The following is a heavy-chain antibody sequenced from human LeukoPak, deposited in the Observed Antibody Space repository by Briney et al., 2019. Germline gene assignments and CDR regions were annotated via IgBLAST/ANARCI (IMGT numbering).Heavy chain of an antibody. CDR2: INPNSGGT. D-gene: IGHD2-2*01. J-gene: IGHJ5*02. CDR3: VRDRGGYCSRANCRAGRFDP. CDR1: QYTFTGYY. V-gene: IGHV1-2*06. Sequence: EASVKVSCKASQYTFTGYYMHWVRQAPGQGLEWMGRINPNSGGTDYAQKFQGRVTMTRDTSISTAYMELSRLRSDDTAVYYCVRDRGGYCSRANCRAGRFDPWGQGTLVTVSS.